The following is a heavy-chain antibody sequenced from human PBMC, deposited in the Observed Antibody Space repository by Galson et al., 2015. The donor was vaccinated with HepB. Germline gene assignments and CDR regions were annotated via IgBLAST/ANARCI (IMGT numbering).Heavy chain of an antibody. V-gene: IGHV7-4-1*02. CDR1: GYSFNKHA. D-gene: IGHD5-12*01. J-gene: IGHJ4*02. Sequence: SVKVSCKASGYSFNKHAMNWVRQAPGQGLEWMGWINTNTGNPTYAQGFTGRFVFSLDSSVSTTYLQISSLKPEDSAVYYCTRTAYSGNYYFDSWGQGTLVTVSS. CDR3: TRTAYSGNYYFDS. CDR2: INTNTGNP.